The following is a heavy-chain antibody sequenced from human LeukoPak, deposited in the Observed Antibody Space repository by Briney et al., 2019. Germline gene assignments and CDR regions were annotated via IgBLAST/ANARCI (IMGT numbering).Heavy chain of an antibody. J-gene: IGHJ4*02. CDR2: LYSNSIT. CDR3: ARGINMMIVAPGY. D-gene: IGHD3-22*01. Sequence: GGSLRLSCAASGFTVNNNYMTWVRQAPGKGLEWVSVLYSNSITYCADSVKGRFTISRDSSKNTLYLQMNSLRAEDTAVYYCARGINMMIVAPGYWGQGTLVTVSS. V-gene: IGHV3-53*01. CDR1: GFTVNNNY.